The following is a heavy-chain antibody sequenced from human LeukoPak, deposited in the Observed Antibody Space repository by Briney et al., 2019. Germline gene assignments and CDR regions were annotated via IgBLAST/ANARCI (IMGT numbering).Heavy chain of an antibody. CDR3: ARRQGCSNTACPPDY. CDR2: NYGGDSDT. Sequence: HGESLKISCKGSGYSFNTYWIGWVRQMPGKGLEWMGINYGGDSDTRYNPSFQGQVTISVDKFISTAYLQWSSLKASDTAMYYCARRQGCSNTACPPDYWGQGTLVTVSS. D-gene: IGHD2-2*01. V-gene: IGHV5-51*01. J-gene: IGHJ4*02. CDR1: GYSFNTYW.